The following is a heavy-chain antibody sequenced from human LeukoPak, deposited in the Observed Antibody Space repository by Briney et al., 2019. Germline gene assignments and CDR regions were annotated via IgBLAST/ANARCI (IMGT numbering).Heavy chain of an antibody. V-gene: IGHV1-18*01. CDR2: IRAYNGNT. CDR1: GYTFTSYG. J-gene: IGHJ4*02. CDR3: ARVLWELPDY. D-gene: IGHD1-26*01. Sequence: ASVNVSCTASGYTFTSYGISWVRQAPGQGIEWMGWIRAYNGNTNYAQKLQGRDTMTTDTSTRTAYMELRSLRSDDTAVYSSARVLWELPDYWGQGTLVTVSS.